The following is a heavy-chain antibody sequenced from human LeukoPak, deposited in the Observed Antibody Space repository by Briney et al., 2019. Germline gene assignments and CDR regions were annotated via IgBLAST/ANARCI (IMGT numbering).Heavy chain of an antibody. CDR2: INHSGST. J-gene: IGHJ6*04. Sequence: SETLSLTCAVYGGSFSGYYWSWIRQPPGKGLEWIGEINHSGSTNYNPSLKSRVTISVDTSKNQFSLKLSSVTAADTAVYYCAGYSSSWPLTDVWGKGTTVTVSS. CDR3: AGYSSSWPLTDV. D-gene: IGHD6-13*01. V-gene: IGHV4-34*01. CDR1: GGSFSGYY.